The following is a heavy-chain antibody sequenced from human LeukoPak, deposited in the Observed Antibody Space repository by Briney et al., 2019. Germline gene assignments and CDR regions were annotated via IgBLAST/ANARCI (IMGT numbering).Heavy chain of an antibody. CDR3: ARDPIYGSSSY. D-gene: IGHD6-13*01. V-gene: IGHV3-48*02. Sequence: PGGSLRLSCAASGFTFSNYNMNWVRQAPGKGLEWVSYISHTGSTKYYADSVKGRFTISRDNANNLLYLQMDSLRDEDTAVYYCARDPIYGSSSYWGQGTLVTVSS. CDR2: ISHTGSTK. J-gene: IGHJ4*02. CDR1: GFTFSNYN.